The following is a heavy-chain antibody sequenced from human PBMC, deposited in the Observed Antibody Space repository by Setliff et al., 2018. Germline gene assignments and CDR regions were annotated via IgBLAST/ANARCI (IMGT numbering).Heavy chain of an antibody. CDR3: VKGTNVVMVYTGFDH. J-gene: IGHJ4*01. V-gene: IGHV3-33*06. CDR2: IWDDGGNK. CDR1: GFTFSTYR. Sequence: SLRLSCAASGFTFSTYRMHWVRQAPGKGLEWVAVIWDDGGNKYHADSVKGRFTISRDNSKNTLYLKMNSLRAADTAVYYCVKGTNVVMVYTGFDHWGQGTLVTVSS. D-gene: IGHD2-8*01.